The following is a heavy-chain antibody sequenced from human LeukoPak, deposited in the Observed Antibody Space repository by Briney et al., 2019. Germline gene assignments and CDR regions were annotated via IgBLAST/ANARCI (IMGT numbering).Heavy chain of an antibody. Sequence: SETLSLTCTVSGGSISSYYWSWIRQPPGKGLEWIGYIYYSGSTNYNPSLKSRVTISVDTSKNQFSPKLSSVTAADTAVYYCARVGGSGSYWEYYFDYWGQGTLVTVSS. J-gene: IGHJ4*02. D-gene: IGHD3-10*01. CDR2: IYYSGST. CDR1: GGSISSYY. V-gene: IGHV4-59*01. CDR3: ARVGGSGSYWEYYFDY.